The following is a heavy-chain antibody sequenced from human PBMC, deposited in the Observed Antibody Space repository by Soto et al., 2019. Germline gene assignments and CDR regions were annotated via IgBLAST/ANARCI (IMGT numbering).Heavy chain of an antibody. CDR2: IYYSGST. Sequence: PSETLSLTCTVSGGSISSGDYYWSWIRQPPGKGLEWIGYIYYSGSTYYNPSLKSRVTISVDTSKNQFSLKLSSVTAADTAVYYCARAPDSSGFILPNWIDPWGQGTLVTVSS. CDR3: ARAPDSSGFILPNWIDP. D-gene: IGHD3-22*01. J-gene: IGHJ5*02. V-gene: IGHV4-30-4*01. CDR1: GGSISSGDYY.